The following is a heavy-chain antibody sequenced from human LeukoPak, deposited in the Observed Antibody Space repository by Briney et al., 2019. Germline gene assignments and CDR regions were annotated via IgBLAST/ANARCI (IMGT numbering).Heavy chain of an antibody. CDR3: ARAGGGYCSGGSCPGYY. CDR1: GYTFTGYY. J-gene: IGHJ4*02. CDR2: INPNSGGT. Sequence: ASVKVSCKASGYTFTGYYMHWVRQAPGQGLEWMGWINPNSGGTNYAQKFQGRVTMTRDTSISTAYMELSRLRSDDTAVYYCARAGGGYCSGGSCPGYYWGQGTLITVSS. D-gene: IGHD2-15*01. V-gene: IGHV1-2*02.